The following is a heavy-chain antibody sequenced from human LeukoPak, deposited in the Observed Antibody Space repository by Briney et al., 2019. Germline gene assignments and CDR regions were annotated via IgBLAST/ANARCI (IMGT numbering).Heavy chain of an antibody. CDR3: ARDKRKFYYESSGYTFDP. Sequence: SETLSLTCTVSGGSISSYYWSWIRQPPGKGLEWIGYIYYSGSTNYNPSLKSRVTISVDTSKNQFSLKLSSVTAADTAVYYCARDKRKFYYESSGYTFDPWGQGTLVTVPS. D-gene: IGHD3-22*01. V-gene: IGHV4-59*01. J-gene: IGHJ5*02. CDR2: IYYSGST. CDR1: GGSISSYY.